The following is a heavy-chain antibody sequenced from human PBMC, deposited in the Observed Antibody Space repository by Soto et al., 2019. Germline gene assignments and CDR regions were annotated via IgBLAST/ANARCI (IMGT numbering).Heavy chain of an antibody. CDR2: LIPLFGTT. D-gene: IGHD6-13*01. CDR3: ARAHGSSWYNWFDP. V-gene: IGHV1-69*01. Sequence: QVLLVQSGAELKKPGSSVKVSCKASGGTFSSYAISWVRQAPGRGLEWMGGLIPLFGTTNYAQKFRGRVTVTADESTSTVYMVLRSLRFEDTAVYYCARAHGSSWYNWFDPWGQGTLVTVSS. J-gene: IGHJ5*02. CDR1: GGTFSSYA.